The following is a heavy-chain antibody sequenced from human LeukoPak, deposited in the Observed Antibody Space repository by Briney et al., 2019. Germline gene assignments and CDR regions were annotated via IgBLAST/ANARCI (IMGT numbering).Heavy chain of an antibody. J-gene: IGHJ6*03. V-gene: IGHV4-30-2*01. CDR1: GGSISSGGYY. Sequence: SETLSLTCTVSGGSISSGGYYWGWIRQPPGKGLEWIGYIYHSGSTYYNPSLKSRVTISVDRSKNQFSLKLSSVTAADTAVYYCASVRGYSYEYYMDVWGKGTTVTVSS. D-gene: IGHD5-18*01. CDR2: IYHSGST. CDR3: ASVRGYSYEYYMDV.